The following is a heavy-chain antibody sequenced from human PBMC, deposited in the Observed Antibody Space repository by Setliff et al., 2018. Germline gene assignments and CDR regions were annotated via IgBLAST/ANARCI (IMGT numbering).Heavy chain of an antibody. V-gene: IGHV3-73*01. CDR3: ARRGVGMGMDV. CDR1: EFSLSDFH. CDR2: VRRKTNSYAT. D-gene: IGHD2-2*01. J-gene: IGHJ6*03. Sequence: GGSPGLSCAASEFSLSDFHMHWVRQAPGKGLEWVGRVRRKTNSYATAYSASLKGRFTISRGDSKNTAYLQMNSLQSEDTAVYYCARRGVGMGMDVWGKGTTVTVSS.